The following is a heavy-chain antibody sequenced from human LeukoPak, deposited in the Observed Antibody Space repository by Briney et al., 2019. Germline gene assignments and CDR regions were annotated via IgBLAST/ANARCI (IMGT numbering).Heavy chain of an antibody. CDR1: GFTLSGHW. CDR2: INQGGSDK. D-gene: IGHD1-14*01. CDR3: TRDRSRAEDD. Sequence: GGSLRLSCAASGFTLSGHWMSWVRQAPGKELEWVANINQGGSDKYYVDSVKGRFTISRDNANNLLYLQMNSLRGEDTAVYYCTRDRSRAEDDWGKGTLVTVSS. J-gene: IGHJ4*02. V-gene: IGHV3-7*01.